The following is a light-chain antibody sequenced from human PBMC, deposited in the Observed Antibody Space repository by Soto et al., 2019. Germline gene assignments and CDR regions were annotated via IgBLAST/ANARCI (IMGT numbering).Light chain of an antibody. V-gene: IGKV3-15*01. CDR1: QSVNNN. Sequence: ETLMTQSPATLSVSPGERATLSCRASQSVNNNLAWYQQKLGQAPRVLIYGASTRATGIPARFTGSGSGTEFILIITSLQSEDSAVYYCQEYNTWPWTFGQGTKVEFK. CDR2: GAS. CDR3: QEYNTWPWT. J-gene: IGKJ1*01.